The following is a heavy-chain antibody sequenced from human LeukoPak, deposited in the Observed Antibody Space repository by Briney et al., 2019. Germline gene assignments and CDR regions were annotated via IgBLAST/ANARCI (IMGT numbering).Heavy chain of an antibody. D-gene: IGHD1-14*01. CDR1: GFTFSSYW. CDR3: ARDGPGGYYYYYMDV. J-gene: IGHJ6*03. V-gene: IGHV3-21*01. CDR2: ISSSSSYI. Sequence: GGSLRLSCAASGFTFSSYWMNWVRQAPGKGLEWVSSISSSSSYIYYADSVKGRFTISRDNAKNSLYLQMNSLRAEDTAVYYCARDGPGGYYYYYMDVWGKGTTVTVSS.